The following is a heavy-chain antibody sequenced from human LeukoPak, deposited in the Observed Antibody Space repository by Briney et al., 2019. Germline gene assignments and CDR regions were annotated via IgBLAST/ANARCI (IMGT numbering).Heavy chain of an antibody. CDR2: IRYDGSNK. V-gene: IGHV3-30*02. CDR1: GFAFSSYG. Sequence: PGGSLRVSCAASGFAFSSYGMHWVRQAPGKGLEWVAFIRYDGSNKYYADSVKGRFTISRDNSKNTLYLQMNSLRAEDTAVYYCARSPYYYDSGGYHGAFDIWGQGTMVTVSS. J-gene: IGHJ3*02. D-gene: IGHD3-22*01. CDR3: ARSPYYYDSGGYHGAFDI.